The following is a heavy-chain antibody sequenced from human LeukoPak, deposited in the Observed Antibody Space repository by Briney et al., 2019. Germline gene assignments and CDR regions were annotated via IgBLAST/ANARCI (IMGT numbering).Heavy chain of an antibody. V-gene: IGHV3-74*01. CDR2: IINDGSYT. Sequence: GRSLTLSCAAYGFTFSPAWMRWVRHAAGKGMMWVSHIINDGSYTTYANSVKGRFTISRDNAKNTVYLQMNSLKAEDTAVYYCATDDKYAPSSWGQGTLVIVSS. J-gene: IGHJ5*02. D-gene: IGHD2-2*01. CDR3: ATDDKYAPSS. CDR1: GFTFSPAW.